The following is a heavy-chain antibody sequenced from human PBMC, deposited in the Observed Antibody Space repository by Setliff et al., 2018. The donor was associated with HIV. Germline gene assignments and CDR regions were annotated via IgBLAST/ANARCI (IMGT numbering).Heavy chain of an antibody. D-gene: IGHD1-26*01. CDR3: AREREIVGAGNYMDV. J-gene: IGHJ6*03. CDR1: GYSFTTSW. V-gene: IGHV1-69*01. Sequence: KISCKGSGYSFTTSWISWVRQAPGQGLEWMGGIIPIFGTANYAQKFQGRVTITADESTSTAYMELSSLRSEDTAVYYCAREREIVGAGNYMDVWGKGTTVTVSS. CDR2: IIPIFGTA.